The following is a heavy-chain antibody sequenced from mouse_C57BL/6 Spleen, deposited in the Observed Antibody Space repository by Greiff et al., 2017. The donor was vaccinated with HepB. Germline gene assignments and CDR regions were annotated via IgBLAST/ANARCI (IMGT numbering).Heavy chain of an antibody. Sequence: VKLQESGPELVKPGASVKISCKASGYAFSSSWMNWVKQRPGKGLEWIGRIYPGDGDTNYNGKFKGKATLTADKSSSTAYMQLSSLTSEDSAVYFCARSGSSSYYAMDYWGQGTSVTVSS. D-gene: IGHD1-1*01. CDR3: ARSGSSSYYAMDY. V-gene: IGHV1-82*01. CDR2: IYPGDGDT. CDR1: GYAFSSSW. J-gene: IGHJ4*01.